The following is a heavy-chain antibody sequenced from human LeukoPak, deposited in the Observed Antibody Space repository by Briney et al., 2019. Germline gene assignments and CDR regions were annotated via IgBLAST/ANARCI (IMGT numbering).Heavy chain of an antibody. D-gene: IGHD5-18*01. CDR3: ARPLDTGYYYGMDV. V-gene: IGHV1-8*01. CDR1: EYTFTSYD. CDR2: MNPNSGNT. J-gene: IGHJ6*02. Sequence: GASVKVSCKASEYTFTSYDINWVRQATGQGLEWMGWMNPNSGNTGYAQKFQGRVTMTRNTSISTAYMELSSLRSEDTAVYYCARPLDTGYYYGMDVWGQGTTVTVSS.